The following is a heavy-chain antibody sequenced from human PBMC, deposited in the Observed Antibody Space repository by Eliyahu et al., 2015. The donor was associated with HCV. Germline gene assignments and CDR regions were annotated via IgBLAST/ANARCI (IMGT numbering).Heavy chain of an antibody. D-gene: IGHD4-17*01. CDR3: ARHHSDDYGDSGWFDP. CDR1: GGSISSXSYY. V-gene: IGHV4-39*01. CDR2: IYYSGST. J-gene: IGHJ5*02. Sequence: QLQLQESGPGLVKPSETLSLTCTVSGGSISSXSYYWGWIRQPPGKGLEWIGSIYYSGSTYYNPSLKSRVTISVDTSKNQFSLKLSSVTAADTAVYYCARHHSDDYGDSGWFDPWGQGTLVTVSS.